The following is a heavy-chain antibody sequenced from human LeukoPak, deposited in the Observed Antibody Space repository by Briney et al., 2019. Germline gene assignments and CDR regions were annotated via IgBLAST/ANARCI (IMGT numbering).Heavy chain of an antibody. J-gene: IGHJ4*02. D-gene: IGHD6-13*01. Sequence: SVKVSCKASGGTFSSYAISWVRQAPGQGLEWMGGIIPIFGTANYAQKFQGRVTITTDESTSTAYMELSSLRSEDTAVYYCARQLSPIPRIAAAGPLDYWGQGTLVTVSS. V-gene: IGHV1-69*05. CDR2: IIPIFGTA. CDR3: ARQLSPIPRIAAAGPLDY. CDR1: GGTFSSYA.